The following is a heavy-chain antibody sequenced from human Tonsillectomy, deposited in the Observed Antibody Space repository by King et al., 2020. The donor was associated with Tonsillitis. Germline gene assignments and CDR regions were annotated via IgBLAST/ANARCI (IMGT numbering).Heavy chain of an antibody. CDR3: TSNYYDRSGYHLDY. J-gene: IGHJ4*02. CDR1: GFTFGDYA. Sequence: VQLVESGGGLVKPGRSLRLSCTASGFTFGDYAMSWFRQAPGKGLEWVGFIRSKAYGGTTGYAASVKRRFTISKDDSKSIAYLQMNSLKTEDTAVYYCTSNYYDRSGYHLDYWGQGTLVTVSS. D-gene: IGHD3-22*01. V-gene: IGHV3-49*05. CDR2: IRSKAYGGTT.